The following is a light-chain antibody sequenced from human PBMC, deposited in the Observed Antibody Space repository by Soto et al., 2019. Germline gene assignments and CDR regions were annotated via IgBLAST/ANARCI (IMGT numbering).Light chain of an antibody. CDR3: QQRSTWPPTIT. CDR2: DAS. J-gene: IGKJ5*01. V-gene: IGKV3-11*01. CDR1: QSVSSY. Sequence: IVLTQSPAPLSLSPGARATLSCRASQSVSSYLAWYQQKPGQAPRLLLYDASNRATGITARCSGRGSGTDLTLTISSLEPEEFAVYYGQQRSTWPPTITFGQGTRLEIK.